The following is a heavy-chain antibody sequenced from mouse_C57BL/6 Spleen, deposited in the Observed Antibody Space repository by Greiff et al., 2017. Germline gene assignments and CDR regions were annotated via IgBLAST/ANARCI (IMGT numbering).Heavy chain of an antibody. D-gene: IGHD2-4*01. V-gene: IGHV6-6*01. CDR2: IRNKANNHAT. CDR3: TRGDDYGGFAY. J-gene: IGHJ3*01. Sequence: EVMLVESGGGLVQPGGSMKLSCAASGFTFSDAWMDWVRQSPEKGLEWVAEIRNKANNHATYYAESVKGRFTISRDDSKSSVYLQMNSLRAEDTGIYYCTRGDDYGGFAYWGQGTLVTVSA. CDR1: GFTFSDAW.